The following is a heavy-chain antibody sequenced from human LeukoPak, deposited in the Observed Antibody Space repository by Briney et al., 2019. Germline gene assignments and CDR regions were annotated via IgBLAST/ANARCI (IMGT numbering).Heavy chain of an antibody. CDR1: GYTFTGYY. CDR3: ARGSGGYCSSTRCHPGDY. J-gene: IGHJ4*02. CDR2: INPKSGDT. V-gene: IGHV1-2*02. D-gene: IGHD2-2*01. Sequence: ASVKVSCKTSGYTFTGYYMHWVRQAPGQALEWMGCINPKSGDTNYAQKFQGRVTMTRDTSISTAYMERSRLRSDDTAVFYCARGSGGYCSSTRCHPGDYWGQGTLVTVSS.